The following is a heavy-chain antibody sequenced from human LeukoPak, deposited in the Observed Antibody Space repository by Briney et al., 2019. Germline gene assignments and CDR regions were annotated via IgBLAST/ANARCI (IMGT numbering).Heavy chain of an antibody. CDR1: GFTFSSYS. D-gene: IGHD3-3*01. CDR2: ISSNSSYI. Sequence: GGSLRLSCAASGFTFSSYSMNWVRQAPGKGLEWVSSISSNSSYIYYADSVKGRFTISRDNAKNSLYLQMNSLRAEDTAVYYCARDSDFWSGYSYWGQGTLVTVSS. J-gene: IGHJ4*02. CDR3: ARDSDFWSGYSY. V-gene: IGHV3-21*01.